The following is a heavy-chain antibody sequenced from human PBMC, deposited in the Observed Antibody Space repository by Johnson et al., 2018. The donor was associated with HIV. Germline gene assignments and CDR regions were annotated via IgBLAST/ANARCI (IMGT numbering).Heavy chain of an antibody. J-gene: IGHJ3*02. D-gene: IGHD6-13*01. CDR2: INSDGSST. CDR1: GFTFSSYW. V-gene: IGHV3-74*02. CDR3: AKDWGAAAGSGAFDI. Sequence: VQLVESGGGLVQPGGSLRLSCAASGFTFSSYWMHWVRQAPGKGLVWVSRINSDGSSTSYADSVKGRFTISRDNAKNTLYLYMTSLRSDDTTTYYCAKDWGAAAGSGAFDIWGQGTLVTVSS.